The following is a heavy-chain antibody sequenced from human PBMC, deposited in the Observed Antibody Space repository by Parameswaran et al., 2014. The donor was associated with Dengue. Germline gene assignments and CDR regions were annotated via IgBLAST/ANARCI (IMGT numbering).Heavy chain of an antibody. CDR2: VIAYNGDT. CDR3: ARIFRGEGHVAWLRNDY. D-gene: IGHD6-19*01. V-gene: IGHV1-18*01. J-gene: IGHJ4*02. Sequence: WVRQAPGQGLEWMGYVIAYNGDTNYAQRFQDRVTMTTDTPTTTAYMELRSLGFDDTAIYFCARIFRGEGHVAWLRNDYWGQGTLVTVSS.